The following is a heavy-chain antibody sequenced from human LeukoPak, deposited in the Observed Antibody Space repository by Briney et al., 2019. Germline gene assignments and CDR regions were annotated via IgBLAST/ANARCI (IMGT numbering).Heavy chain of an antibody. V-gene: IGHV3-48*03. CDR3: ARVDSNTCYYHDY. CDR1: GFPFSSYE. CDR2: ISSSGRTT. J-gene: IGHJ4*02. D-gene: IGHD3-9*01. Sequence: PGGSLRLSCDAYGFPFSSYEMNCVRQAPGKGLEWVSYISSSGRTTHYADSVKGRFTMSRDNAKQLVYLQMKSVRDKAMSNCDSARVDSNTCYYHDYWGQGTRVTVSS.